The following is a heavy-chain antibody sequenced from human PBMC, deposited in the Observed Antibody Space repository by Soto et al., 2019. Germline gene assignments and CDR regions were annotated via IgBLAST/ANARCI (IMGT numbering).Heavy chain of an antibody. J-gene: IGHJ5*02. CDR2: IYTSGST. CDR3: ARDLKGVADNWFDP. Sequence: QVQLQESGPGLVKPSETLSLTCTVSGGSISSYYWSWIRQPAGKGLEWIGRIYTSGSTNYNPSLKSRVTMSVDTSKNQFSLKLSSVTAADTDVYYCARDLKGVADNWFDPWGQGTLVTVSS. CDR1: GGSISSYY. V-gene: IGHV4-4*07. D-gene: IGHD6-19*01.